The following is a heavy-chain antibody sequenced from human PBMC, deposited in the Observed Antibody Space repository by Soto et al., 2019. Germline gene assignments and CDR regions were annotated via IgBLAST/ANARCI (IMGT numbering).Heavy chain of an antibody. J-gene: IGHJ4*02. CDR2: IYWDDDK. CDR1: GFSLSTSGVG. Sequence: QITLKESGPTLVKPTQPLTLTCTFSGFSLSTSGVGVGWIRQPPGKALEWLALIYWDDDKRYSPSLKSRLTITKDTSKNQVVLTMTNMDPVDTATYYCARSFKTYCSSTSCYVFNYWGQGTLVTVSS. D-gene: IGHD2-2*01. V-gene: IGHV2-5*02. CDR3: ARSFKTYCSSTSCYVFNY.